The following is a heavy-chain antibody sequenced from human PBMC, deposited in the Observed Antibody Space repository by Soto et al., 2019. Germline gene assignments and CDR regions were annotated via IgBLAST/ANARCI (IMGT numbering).Heavy chain of an antibody. J-gene: IGHJ5*02. CDR2: INPNSGGT. CDR3: ARAGVGSSWYKFLFGPGPPNKWFDP. D-gene: IGHD6-13*01. Sequence: GASVKVSCKSSGYTFTGYYMHWVRQAPGQGLEWMGWINPNSGGTNYAQKFQGRVTMTRDTSISTAYMELSRLRSDDTAVYYCARAGVGSSWYKFLFGPGPPNKWFDPWGQGTLVTVSS. CDR1: GYTFTGYY. V-gene: IGHV1-2*02.